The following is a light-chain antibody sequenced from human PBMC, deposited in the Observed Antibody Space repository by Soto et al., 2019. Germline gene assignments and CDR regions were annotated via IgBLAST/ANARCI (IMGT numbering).Light chain of an antibody. V-gene: IGKV1-5*03. CDR2: TAS. CDR3: QHYNSYSEA. J-gene: IGKJ1*01. Sequence: DIQMTQSPSIVSASVGDRVTITCRASQSISSWLAWYQQKPGKAPKFLIYTASTLKSGVPSRFSGSGSGTEFTLTISSLQPDDFATYYCQHYNSYSEAFGQGTKVDIK. CDR1: QSISSW.